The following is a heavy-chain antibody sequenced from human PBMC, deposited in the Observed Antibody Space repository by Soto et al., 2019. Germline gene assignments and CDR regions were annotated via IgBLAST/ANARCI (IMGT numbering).Heavy chain of an antibody. Sequence: SETLSLTCTVSGGSISDYYWSWIRQPPGKGLEWIGYIYYSGTTNYSPSLKSRVTISVDTSKNQFSLELSSVTAADSAIYYCARQSGGYYYYGMDVWGQGTTVTVSS. V-gene: IGHV4-59*08. CDR2: IYYSGTT. J-gene: IGHJ6*02. CDR3: ARQSGGYYYYGMDV. D-gene: IGHD1-26*01. CDR1: GGSISDYY.